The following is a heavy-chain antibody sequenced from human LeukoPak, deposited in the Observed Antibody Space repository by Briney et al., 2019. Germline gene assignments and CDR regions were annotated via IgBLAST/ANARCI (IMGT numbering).Heavy chain of an antibody. J-gene: IGHJ4*02. CDR3: AREVSGTYCDY. D-gene: IGHD1-26*01. Sequence: ASVNVSCKASGGTFSNYAISWVRQAPGQGLEWMGGIIPILGTSNYAQKFQDRLTLTADESTSTAYLELSSLTSADTAVYYCAREVSGTYCDYWGQGSLVTVSS. V-gene: IGHV1-69*13. CDR1: GGTFSNYA. CDR2: IIPILGTS.